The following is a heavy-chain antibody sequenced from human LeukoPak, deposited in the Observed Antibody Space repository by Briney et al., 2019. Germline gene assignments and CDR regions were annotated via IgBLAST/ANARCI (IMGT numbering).Heavy chain of an antibody. CDR3: ARHETGPYFDY. V-gene: IGHV5-51*01. CDR1: GYSFPSYW. D-gene: IGHD1-1*01. J-gene: IGHJ4*02. Sequence: GESLKISCKASGYSFPSYWIGWVRQMPGKGLEWMGIIYLGDSDTKYSPSFQGQVSISADKSISTAYLQWSSLKASDTAMYYCARHETGPYFDYWGQGTLVTVSS. CDR2: IYLGDSDT.